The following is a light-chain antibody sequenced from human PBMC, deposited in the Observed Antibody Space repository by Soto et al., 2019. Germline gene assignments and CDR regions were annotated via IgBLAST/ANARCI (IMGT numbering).Light chain of an antibody. Sequence: EIVLTQSPGTLSLSPGERATLSCRASQSVSNSYLAWYQQKPGQTPRLLIYGASSRAPGIPDRFSGSGSGTDFTLTISRLEPEDFAVYYCQQYGSSPYTFGQGIKLEIK. CDR1: QSVSNSY. V-gene: IGKV3-20*01. CDR3: QQYGSSPYT. CDR2: GAS. J-gene: IGKJ2*01.